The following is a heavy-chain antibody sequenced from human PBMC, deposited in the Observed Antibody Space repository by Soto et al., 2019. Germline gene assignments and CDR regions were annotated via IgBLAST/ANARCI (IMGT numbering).Heavy chain of an antibody. D-gene: IGHD3-3*01. J-gene: IGHJ6*03. CDR2: ISAYNGNT. CDR1: GYTFTSYV. V-gene: IGHV1-18*01. CDR3: ARGRFLEWLSNHYYYMEV. Sequence: ASVKVSCKASGYTFTSYVISWVRQAPGQGLEWMGWISAYNGNTNYAQKLQGRVTMTTDTSTSTAYMELRSLRSDDTAVYYCARGRFLEWLSNHYYYMEVWGKGTTVTVSS.